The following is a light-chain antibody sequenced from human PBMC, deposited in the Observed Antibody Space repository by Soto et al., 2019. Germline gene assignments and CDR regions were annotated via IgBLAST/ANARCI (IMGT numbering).Light chain of an antibody. Sequence: EIVLTQSPGTLSLSPGERATLSCRASQSVSSSYLAWYQQKLGQAPRLLMYGVSTRATGIPARFSGSGSGTDFTLAISSLQSEDFAVCYWQPYNNWPLTVGGGTKV. CDR1: QSVSSSY. CDR2: GVS. J-gene: IGKJ4*01. V-gene: IGKV3-15*01. CDR3: QPYNNWPLT.